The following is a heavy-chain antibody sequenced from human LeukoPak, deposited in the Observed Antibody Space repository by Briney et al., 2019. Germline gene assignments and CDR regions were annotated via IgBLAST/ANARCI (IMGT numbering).Heavy chain of an antibody. J-gene: IGHJ4*02. CDR1: GFTFSKHW. Sequence: GGSLRLSCAASGFTFSKHWMSWVRQAPGKGLEWVSSVSNSGDYIHYADSVKGRFTISRDNSKNSLYLQMNSLRAEDTAVYYCARALIGYYFDYWGQGTLVTVSS. CDR2: VSNSGDYI. D-gene: IGHD2-8*01. CDR3: ARALIGYYFDY. V-gene: IGHV3-21*06.